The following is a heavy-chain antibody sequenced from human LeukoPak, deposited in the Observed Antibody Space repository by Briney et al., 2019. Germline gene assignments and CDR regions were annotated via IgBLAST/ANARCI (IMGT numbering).Heavy chain of an antibody. J-gene: IGHJ5*02. CDR2: ISDSGGRT. D-gene: IGHD3-22*01. Sequence: AGGSLRLSCAVSGITLSNYGMSWVRQAPGKGLEWVAGISDSGGRTNYADSVKGRFTISRDNPKNTLYLQMNSLRAADTAVYFCAKRGVVIRVILVGFHKEAYHFDPWGQGALVTVSS. CDR1: GITLSNYG. V-gene: IGHV3-23*01. CDR3: AKRGVVIRVILVGFHKEAYHFDP.